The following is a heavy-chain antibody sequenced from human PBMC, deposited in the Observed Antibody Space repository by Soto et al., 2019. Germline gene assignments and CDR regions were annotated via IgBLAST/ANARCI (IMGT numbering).Heavy chain of an antibody. V-gene: IGHV6-1*01. CDR2: AYYRSKWHY. CDR1: GDSVSSNIAA. Sequence: PSQTLSLTCAISGDSVSSNIAAWNWIRQSPSRGLEWLGRAYYRSKWHYDYAASVKSRMTVNPDTSKNQFSLQLKYVTPEDSAVYYCVRQHSDDLYYYGLDVWGQGTTVTVSS. J-gene: IGHJ6*02. CDR3: VRQHSDDLYYYGLDV. D-gene: IGHD1-26*01.